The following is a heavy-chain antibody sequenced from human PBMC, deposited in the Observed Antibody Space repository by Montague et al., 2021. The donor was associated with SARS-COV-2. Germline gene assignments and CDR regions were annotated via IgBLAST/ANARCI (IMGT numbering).Heavy chain of an antibody. CDR2: IYNSGRT. V-gene: IGHV4-61*02. D-gene: IGHD5-18*01. Sequence: TLSLTCTVSAGSMSSSDLYWSWVRQPAGKGLEFIGRIYNSGRTNYNPSLQSRVTMSLDTSKNEFYLRLSSMSAADTAVYYCARVSDGPEGNFDHWGQGSLVTVSS. J-gene: IGHJ4*02. CDR1: AGSMSSSDLY. CDR3: ARVSDGPEGNFDH.